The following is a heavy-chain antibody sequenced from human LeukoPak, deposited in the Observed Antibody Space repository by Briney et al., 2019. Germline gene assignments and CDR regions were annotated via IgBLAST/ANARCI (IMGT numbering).Heavy chain of an antibody. J-gene: IGHJ4*02. Sequence: PGGSLRLSCAVSGFTVSTNYMSWVRQAPGKGLEWVSDIYSGGDTYYADSMKGRFTVSRDNSKNTLYLQMNSRRAEDTAVDYCARGGGGGNPFDYWGQGTLVTVSS. D-gene: IGHD1-14*01. V-gene: IGHV3-53*01. CDR1: GFTVSTNY. CDR3: ARGGGGGNPFDY. CDR2: IYSGGDT.